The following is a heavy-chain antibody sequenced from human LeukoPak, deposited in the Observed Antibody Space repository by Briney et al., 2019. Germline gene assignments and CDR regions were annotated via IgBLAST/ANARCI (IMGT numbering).Heavy chain of an antibody. CDR3: AKDAQRGFDYSNSLEY. CDR1: GFTFNHYA. D-gene: IGHD4-11*01. CDR2: IWSDGTNR. V-gene: IGHV3-33*06. J-gene: IGHJ4*02. Sequence: PGGSLRLSCAATGFTFNHYAMHWVCQAPGKGLKWVAVIWSDGTNRYYADSVKGRFTISRDDAVKTVYLQMRSLRPEDTGVYYCAKDAQRGFDYSNSLEYWGQGTPVTVST.